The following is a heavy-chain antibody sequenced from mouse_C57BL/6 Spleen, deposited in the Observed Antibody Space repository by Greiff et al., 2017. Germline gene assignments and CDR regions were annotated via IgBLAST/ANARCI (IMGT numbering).Heavy chain of an antibody. V-gene: IGHV1-64*01. Sequence: VKLLESGAELVKPGASVKLSCKASGYTFTSYWMHWVKQRPGQGLEWIGMIDPNSGSTNYNEKFKSKATLTVDKSSSTAYMQLSSLASEDSAVYYCGENDDYAWFAYWGQGTLVTVSA. D-gene: IGHD2-4*01. CDR2: IDPNSGST. CDR1: GYTFTSYW. CDR3: GENDDYAWFAY. J-gene: IGHJ3*01.